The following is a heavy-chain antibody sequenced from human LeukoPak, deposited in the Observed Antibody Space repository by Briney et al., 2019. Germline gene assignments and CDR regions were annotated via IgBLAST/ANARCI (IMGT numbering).Heavy chain of an antibody. CDR2: ISGSGGST. J-gene: IGHJ4*02. CDR1: GFTFSNAW. D-gene: IGHD3-9*01. Sequence: GGSLRLSCAASGFTFSNAWMSWVRQAPGKGLEWVSAISGSGGSTYYADSVKGRFTISRDNSKNTLYLQMNSLRAEDTAVYYCARDSDIVTGSKSHFDYWGQGTLVTVSS. V-gene: IGHV3-23*01. CDR3: ARDSDIVTGSKSHFDY.